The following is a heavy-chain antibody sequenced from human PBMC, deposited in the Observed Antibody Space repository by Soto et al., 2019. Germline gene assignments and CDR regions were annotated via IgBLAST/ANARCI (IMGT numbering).Heavy chain of an antibody. D-gene: IGHD3-10*01. J-gene: IGHJ5*02. Sequence: GASVKVSCKASGYTFTNYGISWVRQAPGQGLEWMGWISGYNGNTKYAQKLQGRVTMTTDTSTSTVYMELRSLRSDDTAVYYCARGVGSGSYYNQYNWFDPWGQGTLVTVSS. CDR1: GYTFTNYG. CDR2: ISGYNGNT. CDR3: ARGVGSGSYYNQYNWFDP. V-gene: IGHV1-18*01.